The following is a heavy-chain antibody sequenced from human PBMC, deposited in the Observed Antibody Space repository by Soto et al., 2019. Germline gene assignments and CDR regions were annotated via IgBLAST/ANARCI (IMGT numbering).Heavy chain of an antibody. J-gene: IGHJ4*02. CDR1: GFTFTRYG. V-gene: IGHV3-21*01. D-gene: IGHD3-3*01. CDR2: ISSTTNYI. Sequence: XGFLRLSFAASGFTFTRYGMNGVGQAPGKGLEWVSSISSTTNYIYYADSMKGRFTVSRDNAKNSVYLEMNSLSAEDTAVYYCAREYEDLTSNFDYWGQGTLVTVSS. CDR3: AREYEDLTSNFDY.